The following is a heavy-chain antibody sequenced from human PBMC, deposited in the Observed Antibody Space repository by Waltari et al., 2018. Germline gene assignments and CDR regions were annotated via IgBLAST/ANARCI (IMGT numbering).Heavy chain of an antibody. CDR3: ARDRGRGLYLDT. J-gene: IGHJ5*02. D-gene: IGHD2-15*01. V-gene: IGHV4-4*02. Sequence: QLQLQESGPGLVKPSGTLSVICAVSGESVSSNYLWNWVRPSPQKGLEWIGQVHGSGRTNYSPSFASRVTVSLDTSNNHFALKMTAATAADTAVYYCARDRGRGLYLDTWGPGTLVAVS. CDR1: GESVSSNYL. CDR2: VHGSGRT.